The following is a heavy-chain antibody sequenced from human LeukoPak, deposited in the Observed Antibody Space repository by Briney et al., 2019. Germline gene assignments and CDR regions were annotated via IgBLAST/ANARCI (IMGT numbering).Heavy chain of an antibody. CDR2: INTDGSST. Sequence: PGGSLRLSCAASGFTFSIYWMHWVRHGPGKGLVWVSRINTDGSSTTYADSVKGRFTISRDNAKNTLYLQMNSLSAEDTAVYYCARGYSSSYRIDYWGQGTLVTVSS. CDR1: GFTFSIYW. V-gene: IGHV3-74*01. J-gene: IGHJ4*02. D-gene: IGHD6-6*01. CDR3: ARGYSSSYRIDY.